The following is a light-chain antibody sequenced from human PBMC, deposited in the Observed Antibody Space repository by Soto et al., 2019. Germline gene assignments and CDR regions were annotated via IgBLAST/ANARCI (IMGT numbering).Light chain of an antibody. CDR3: SSYTSSSTYV. J-gene: IGLJ1*01. Sequence: QSALTQPASVSGSPGQSITISCTGTSSDVGGYNYVSWYQQHPGKAPKLMIYEVSNRPSGVSNRFSGSKFGNTASLTISGREAEDEADYYCSSYTSSSTYVFGTGTKLTVL. V-gene: IGLV2-14*01. CDR2: EVS. CDR1: SSDVGGYNY.